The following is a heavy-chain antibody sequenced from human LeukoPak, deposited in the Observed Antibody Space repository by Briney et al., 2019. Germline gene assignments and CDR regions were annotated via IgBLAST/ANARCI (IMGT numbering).Heavy chain of an antibody. Sequence: ASVKVSCKASGYTFTGYYMHWVRQAPGQGLEWMGWINPNSGGTNYAQKFQGRVTMTRDTSISTAYMELSRLRSDDTAVYYCALGNYPPPEPYYGMDVWGQGTTVTVSS. J-gene: IGHJ6*02. CDR1: GYTFTGYY. CDR2: INPNSGGT. D-gene: IGHD1-7*01. V-gene: IGHV1-2*02. CDR3: ALGNYPPPEPYYGMDV.